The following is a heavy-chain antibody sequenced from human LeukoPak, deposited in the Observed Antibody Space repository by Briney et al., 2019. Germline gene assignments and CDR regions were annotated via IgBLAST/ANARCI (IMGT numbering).Heavy chain of an antibody. Sequence: SETLSLTCAVYGGSFSGYYWSWIRQPPGKGLEWIGEINHRGSTNLNPSLKSRVTSSVDTSKHQFSLKLTSMTAADAAVYYCASSVGSTDYWGQGTLVTVSS. CDR3: ASSVGSTDY. CDR2: INHRGST. CDR1: GGSFSGYY. V-gene: IGHV4-34*01. J-gene: IGHJ4*02. D-gene: IGHD1-26*01.